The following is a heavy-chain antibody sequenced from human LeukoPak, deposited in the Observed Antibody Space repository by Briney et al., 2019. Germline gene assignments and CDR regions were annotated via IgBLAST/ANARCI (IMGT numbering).Heavy chain of an antibody. CDR1: GYTFTSYD. J-gene: IGHJ4*02. Sequence: ASVKVSCKASGYTFTSYDINWVRQAPGQGLEWMGWISAYNGNTNYAQKLQGRVTMTTDTSTSTAYMELRSLRSDDTAVYYCARNPYYDFWSGYPYFDYWGQGTLVTVSS. D-gene: IGHD3-3*01. CDR2: ISAYNGNT. V-gene: IGHV1-18*01. CDR3: ARNPYYDFWSGYPYFDY.